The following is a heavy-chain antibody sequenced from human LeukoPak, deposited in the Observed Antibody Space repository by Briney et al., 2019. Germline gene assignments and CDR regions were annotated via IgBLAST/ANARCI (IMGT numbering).Heavy chain of an antibody. CDR2: IYDSGTT. D-gene: IGHD6-19*01. V-gene: IGHV4-59*01. J-gene: IGHJ4*02. Sequence: SETLSLTCAVSGGSISGWYWIWIRQPPGKGLEWIGHIYDSGTTNYNPSLKSRVTMSVDSSKNQFSLKLTSVTAADTAVYYCARETTLTGYSSGLGFNYWGQGPLVTVSS. CDR3: ARETTLTGYSSGLGFNY. CDR1: GGSISGWY.